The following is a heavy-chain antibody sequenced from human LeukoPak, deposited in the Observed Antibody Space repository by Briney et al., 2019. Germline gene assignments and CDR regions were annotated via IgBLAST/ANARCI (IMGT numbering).Heavy chain of an antibody. Sequence: SETLSLTCAVYGGSFSGYCWSWIRQPPGKGLEWIGEINHSGSTNYNPSLKSRVTISVDTSKNQFSLKLSSVTAADTAVYYCARRGGMMRLRFFDYWGQGTLVTVSS. CDR3: ARRGGMMRLRFFDY. CDR2: INHSGST. V-gene: IGHV4-34*01. D-gene: IGHD5-12*01. CDR1: GGSFSGYC. J-gene: IGHJ4*02.